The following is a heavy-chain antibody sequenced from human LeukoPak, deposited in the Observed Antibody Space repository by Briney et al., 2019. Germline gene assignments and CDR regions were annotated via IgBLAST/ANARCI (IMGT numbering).Heavy chain of an antibody. CDR3: ARVGGYSGYDLDY. CDR2: IYYSGST. CDR1: GGSISSYY. Sequence: SETLSLTRTVSGGSISSYYWSWIRQPPGEGLEWIGYIYYSGSTNYNPSLKSRVTISVDTSKNQFSLKLSSVTAADTAVYYCARVGGYSGYDLDYWGQGTLVTVSS. D-gene: IGHD5-12*01. J-gene: IGHJ4*02. V-gene: IGHV4-59*01.